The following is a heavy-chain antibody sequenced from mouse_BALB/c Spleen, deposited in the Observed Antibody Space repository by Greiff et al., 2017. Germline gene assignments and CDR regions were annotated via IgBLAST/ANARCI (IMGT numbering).Heavy chain of an antibody. CDR2: ISTYYGDA. CDR1: GYTFTDYA. J-gene: IGHJ4*01. Sequence: VKLMESGAELVRPGVSVKISCKGSGYTFTDYAMHWVKQSHAKSLEWIGVISTYYGDASYNQKFKGKATMTVDKSSSTAYMELARLTSEDSAIYYCARGDYRYPMDYWGQGTSVTVAS. V-gene: IGHV1S137*01. D-gene: IGHD2-14*01. CDR3: ARGDYRYPMDY.